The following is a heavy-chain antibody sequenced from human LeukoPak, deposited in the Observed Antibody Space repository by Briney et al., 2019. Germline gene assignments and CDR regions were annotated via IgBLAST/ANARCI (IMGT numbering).Heavy chain of an antibody. CDR1: GGSISSYY. J-gene: IGHJ5*02. Sequence: SSETLSLTCTVSGGSISSYYWSWIRQPPGKGLEWIGYIYYSGSTNYNPSLKSRVTISVDTSKNQFSLKLSSVTAADTAVYYCARENGAAMVSWFDPWGQGTLVTVSS. V-gene: IGHV4-59*01. CDR2: IYYSGST. D-gene: IGHD5-18*01. CDR3: ARENGAAMVSWFDP.